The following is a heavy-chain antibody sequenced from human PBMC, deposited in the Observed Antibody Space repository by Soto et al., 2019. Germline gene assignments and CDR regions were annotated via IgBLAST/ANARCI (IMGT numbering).Heavy chain of an antibody. J-gene: IGHJ3*02. V-gene: IGHV1-2*02. CDR3: AREPMVRAAHGFDI. Sequence: ASVKVSCKASGYTFTGHYMHWVRQAPGQGLEWMGWINSNSVGTNYAQKFQGRVTMTRDTSISTAYMELSRLRSDDTAVYYCAREPMVRAAHGFDIWGQGTMVT. CDR1: GYTFTGHY. D-gene: IGHD3-10*01. CDR2: INSNSVGT.